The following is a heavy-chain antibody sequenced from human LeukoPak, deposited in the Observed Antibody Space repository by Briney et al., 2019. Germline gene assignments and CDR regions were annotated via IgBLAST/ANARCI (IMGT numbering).Heavy chain of an antibody. J-gene: IGHJ4*02. CDR3: AKVTEYCTGGSCYTGDY. CDR1: GFPLRHYA. CDR2: ISFSGSLT. Sequence: PGGSLRLSCLASGFPLRHYAMNWVRQAPGKGLEWVSAISFSGSLTYYADSVKGRFTISRDNSKYTLYLQMNSLRAEDTAVYYCAKVTEYCTGGSCYTGDYWGQGTLVTVSS. V-gene: IGHV3-23*01. D-gene: IGHD2-15*01.